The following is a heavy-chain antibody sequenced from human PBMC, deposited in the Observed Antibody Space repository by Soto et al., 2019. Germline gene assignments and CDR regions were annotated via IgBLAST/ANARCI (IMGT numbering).Heavy chain of an antibody. Sequence: EVQLVESGGGLVQPGGSLRLSCAVSGFTFSSFWMHWVRQAPGEGLVWVSRINTDGSSTSYAYSVKGRFTISRDNAKNTLYLQMNSLRVEDTAMYYCAKRGVDTFGLSYWGQGTLVTVSS. D-gene: IGHD3-10*01. CDR3: AKRGVDTFGLSY. CDR2: INTDGSST. J-gene: IGHJ4*02. CDR1: GFTFSSFW. V-gene: IGHV3-74*01.